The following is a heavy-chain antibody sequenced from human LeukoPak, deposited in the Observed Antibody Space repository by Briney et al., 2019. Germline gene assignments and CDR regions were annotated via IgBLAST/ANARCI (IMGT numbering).Heavy chain of an antibody. J-gene: IGHJ6*02. D-gene: IGHD3-3*01. CDR2: ISYDGSKK. V-gene: IGHV3-30-3*01. CDR1: GFTFSSYA. Sequence: GGSLRLSCAASGFTFSSYAMHWVRQAPGKGLEWVAVISYDGSKKYYADSVKGRFTISRDNSKNTLYLQMNSLRAEDTAVYYCARDFGYGDFWSGYYAHYYYYGMDVWGQGTTVTVSS. CDR3: ARDFGYGDFWSGYYAHYYYYGMDV.